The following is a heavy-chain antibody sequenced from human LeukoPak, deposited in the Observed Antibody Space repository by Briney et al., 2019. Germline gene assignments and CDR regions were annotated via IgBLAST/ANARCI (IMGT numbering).Heavy chain of an antibody. J-gene: IGHJ4*02. CDR1: VGSTSSTIAY. CDR3: ARLAATVDPYFDD. V-gene: IGHV4-39*02. Sequence: SETLSHTSTVCVGSTSSTIAYWGWTRHPPGEGIEWIGSIKYNGSTYYNPSLKSRVTIPVDTPKNHCSLKLSSLTATARPVFYCARLAATVDPYFDDWGQGTLVTVSS. D-gene: IGHD4-23*01. CDR2: IKYNGST.